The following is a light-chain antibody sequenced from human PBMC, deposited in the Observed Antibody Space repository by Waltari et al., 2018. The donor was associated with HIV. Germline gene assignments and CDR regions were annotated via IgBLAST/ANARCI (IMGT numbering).Light chain of an antibody. CDR2: RNK. V-gene: IGLV10-54*04. CDR3: SAWDSSLSAVV. J-gene: IGLJ2*01. CDR1: SNNVGNQG. Sequence: QAGLTQPPSVSKGLRQTATLTCTGNSNNVGNQGAAWLQQHQGHPPKLLSYRNKNRPAGISERFSASRSGNTASLTITGLQPEDEADYYCSAWDSSLSAVVFGGGTKLTVL.